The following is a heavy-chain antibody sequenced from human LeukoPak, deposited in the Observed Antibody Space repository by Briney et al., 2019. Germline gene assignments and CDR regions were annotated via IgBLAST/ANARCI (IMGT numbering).Heavy chain of an antibody. CDR3: ASRPFETTVVPWDFY. CDR1: GYSFTSYW. V-gene: IGHV5-51*01. CDR2: IYPGDSDM. D-gene: IGHD4-23*01. Sequence: GESLKISCKGSGYSFTSYWIGWVRQMPGKGPEWMGIIYPGDSDMRYSPSFQGQVTISADRSINTAYLQWSSLTASDTAMYYCASRPFETTVVPWDFYWGQGTQVTVSS. J-gene: IGHJ4*02.